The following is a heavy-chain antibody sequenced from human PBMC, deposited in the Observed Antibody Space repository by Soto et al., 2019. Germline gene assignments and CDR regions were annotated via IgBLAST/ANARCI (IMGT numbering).Heavy chain of an antibody. D-gene: IGHD4-17*01. CDR1: GYTFTSYY. J-gene: IGHJ4*02. V-gene: IGHV1-46*03. CDR2: INPSGGST. CDR3: ARVSPTVNTQEIFDY. Sequence: ASVKVSCKASGYTFTSYYMHWVRQAPGQGLEWMGIINPSGGSTSYAQKFQGRVTMTRDTSTSTVYMELSSLRSEDTAVYYCARVSPTVNTQEIFDYWGQGTLVTVSS.